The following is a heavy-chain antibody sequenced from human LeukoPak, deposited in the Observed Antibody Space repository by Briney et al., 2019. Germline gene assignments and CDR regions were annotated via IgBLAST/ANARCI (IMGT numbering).Heavy chain of an antibody. CDR3: ASQQSFHYYYMGV. V-gene: IGHV3-74*01. D-gene: IGHD2/OR15-2a*01. CDR1: GFTFSSYW. CDR2: INADGSST. J-gene: IGHJ6*03. Sequence: GGSLRLSCAASGFTFSSYWMSWVRQAPGKGLVWVSSINADGSSTSYADSMKGRFTISRDNAKNTLYLQMNSLRAEDTAVYYCASQQSFHYYYMGVWGKGTTVTVSS.